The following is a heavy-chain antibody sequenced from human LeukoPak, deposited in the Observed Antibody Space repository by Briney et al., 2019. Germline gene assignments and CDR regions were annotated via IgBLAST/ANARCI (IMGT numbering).Heavy chain of an antibody. D-gene: IGHD3-3*01. Sequence: ASVKVSCKASGYTFTSYGISWVRQAPGQGVEWMGWISAYNSNTNYAQKLQGRVTMTTDTSTSTAYMELRSLRSDDTAVYYCARDGGQVYYDFWSGYSYPYYYYYMDVWGKGTTVTVSS. CDR3: ARDGGQVYYDFWSGYSYPYYYYYMDV. V-gene: IGHV1-18*01. CDR2: ISAYNSNT. CDR1: GYTFTSYG. J-gene: IGHJ6*03.